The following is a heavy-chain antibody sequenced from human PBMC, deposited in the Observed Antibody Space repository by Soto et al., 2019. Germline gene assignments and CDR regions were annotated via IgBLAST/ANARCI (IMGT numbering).Heavy chain of an antibody. D-gene: IGHD4-17*01. CDR2: IYPGDSDT. CDR1: GYSFTSYW. CDR3: ARAVTTRSYYYYGMDV. J-gene: IGHJ6*02. Sequence: PGESLKISCKGSGYSFTSYWIGWVRQMPGKGPEWMGIIYPGDSDTRYSPSFQGQVTISADKSISTAYLQWSSLKASDTAMYYCARAVTTRSYYYYGMDVWGQGTTVTVSS. V-gene: IGHV5-51*01.